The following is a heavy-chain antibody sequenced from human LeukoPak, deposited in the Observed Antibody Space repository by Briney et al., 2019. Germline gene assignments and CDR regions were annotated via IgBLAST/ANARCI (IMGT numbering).Heavy chain of an antibody. CDR1: GGSISSGDYY. J-gene: IGHJ5*02. V-gene: IGHV4-30-4*01. D-gene: IGHD3-22*01. CDR2: MYYSGST. Sequence: SQTLSLTCTVSGGSISSGDYYWSWIRQPPGKGLEWIAYMYYSGSTYYNPSLKSRVTMSADTSKNQLTLKLSSVTAADTAVYYCARPYYYDSRIDPWGQGILVTVSS. CDR3: ARPYYYDSRIDP.